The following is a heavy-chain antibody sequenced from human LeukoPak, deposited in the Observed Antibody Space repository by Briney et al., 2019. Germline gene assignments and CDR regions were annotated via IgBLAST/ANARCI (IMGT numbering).Heavy chain of an antibody. CDR2: ISYDGSNK. V-gene: IGHV3-30*18. CDR1: GFTFSSYV. Sequence: GGSLRLSCAASGFTFSSYVMHWVRQAPGKGLEWVAVISYDGSNKHYADSVKGRFTISRDNSKNTLYLQMNSLRAEDTAVYYCAKDLGSGWYLGSFDYWGQGTLVTVSS. D-gene: IGHD6-19*01. CDR3: AKDLGSGWYLGSFDY. J-gene: IGHJ4*02.